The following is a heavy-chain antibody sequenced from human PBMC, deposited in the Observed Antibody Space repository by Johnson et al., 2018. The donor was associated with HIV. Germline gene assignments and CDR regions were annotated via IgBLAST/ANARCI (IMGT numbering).Heavy chain of an antibody. V-gene: IGHV3-33*01. J-gene: IGHJ3*02. D-gene: IGHD6-6*01. CDR3: ATLEYSSSPGGYGAFDI. CDR2: IWYDGSNK. CDR1: GFNFSTYG. Sequence: QVQLVESGGGVVQPGRSLRLSCAASGFNFSTYGMHWVRRAPGKGLEWVAVIWYDGSNKYYGDSVKGRFTISRDNFKNTLYLQMNSLRAEDTAVYYCATLEYSSSPGGYGAFDIWGQGTMVTVSS.